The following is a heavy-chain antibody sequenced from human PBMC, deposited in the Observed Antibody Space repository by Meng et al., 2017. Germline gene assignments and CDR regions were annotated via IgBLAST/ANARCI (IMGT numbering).Heavy chain of an antibody. J-gene: IGHJ6*02. CDR2: IGTAGDT. V-gene: IGHV3-13*01. CDR3: ARADRGWRRVWVGFYYYYYGMDV. D-gene: IGHD6-19*01. Sequence: GESLKISCAASGFTFSSYDMHWVRQATGKGLEWVSAIGTAGDTYYPGSVKGRFTISRENAKNSLYIQMNSLRAGDTAVYYCARADRGWRRVWVGFYYYYYGMDVWGQGTTVTVSS. CDR1: GFTFSSYD.